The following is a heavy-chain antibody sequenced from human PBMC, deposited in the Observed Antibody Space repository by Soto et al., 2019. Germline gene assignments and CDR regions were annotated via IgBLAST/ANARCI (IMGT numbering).Heavy chain of an antibody. D-gene: IGHD6-19*01. V-gene: IGHV3-23*01. CDR2: LTGGGDNP. J-gene: IGHJ4*02. CDR1: VFAFSNYA. Sequence: GGSLRLSCPASVFAFSNYAMSWVRQSPGKGLEWISSLTGGGDNPHYAESVKGRFTISRDNSKSTLFLQINSLSDGDTAVYYCARGGSGWYPFDYWGQGTLVTVSS. CDR3: ARGGSGWYPFDY.